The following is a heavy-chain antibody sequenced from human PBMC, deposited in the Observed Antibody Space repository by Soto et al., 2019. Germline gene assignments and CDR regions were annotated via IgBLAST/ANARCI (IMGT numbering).Heavy chain of an antibody. CDR1: GFTFSSYG. D-gene: IGHD3-3*01. V-gene: IGHV3-30*18. J-gene: IGHJ5*02. CDR3: AKDRATTYYDFWSGYYTGWFDP. CDR2: ISYDGSNK. Sequence: GGSLRLSCAASGFTFSSYGMHWVRQAPGKGLEWVAVISYDGSNKYYADSVKGRFTISRDNSKNTLYLQMNSLRAEDTAVYYCAKDRATTYYDFWSGYYTGWFDPWGQGTLVTVSS.